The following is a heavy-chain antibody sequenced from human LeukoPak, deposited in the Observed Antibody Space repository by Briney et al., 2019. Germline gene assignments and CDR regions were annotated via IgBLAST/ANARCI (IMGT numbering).Heavy chain of an antibody. J-gene: IGHJ4*02. CDR1: GFTFGGRL. D-gene: IGHD2-8*01. Sequence: GGSLRLSCAVSGFTFGGRLRHWVAEAPGKEGGGVALIKDDGSTRNYADSVKGRFTASRDDAKNTVYLQMSSLRAEDTAVYYCHPLAFVTNWGQGTLVTVSS. V-gene: IGHV3-74*01. CDR3: HPLAFVTN. CDR2: IKDDGSTR.